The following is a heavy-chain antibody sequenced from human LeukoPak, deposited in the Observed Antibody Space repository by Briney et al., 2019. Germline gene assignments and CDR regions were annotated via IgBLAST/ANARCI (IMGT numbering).Heavy chain of an antibody. CDR1: GFTFSDYY. J-gene: IGHJ3*02. CDR3: ARVQAQLSNAFDI. Sequence: PGGSLRLSCAASGFTFSDYYMSWIRQAPGKGLEWVSYISSSSSYTNYADSVKGRFTISRDNAKNSLYLQMNSLRAEDTAVYYRARVQAQLSNAFDIWGQGTMVTVSS. V-gene: IGHV3-11*06. CDR2: ISSSSSYT. D-gene: IGHD3-16*02.